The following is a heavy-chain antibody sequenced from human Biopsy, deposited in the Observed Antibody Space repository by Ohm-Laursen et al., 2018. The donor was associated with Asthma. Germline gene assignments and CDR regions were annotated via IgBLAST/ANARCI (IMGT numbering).Heavy chain of an antibody. J-gene: IGHJ6*02. CDR3: ARCQVGYSSGWSLLLKKIYYSGMDV. CDR1: GGTFSNFA. CDR2: IMTVFGTT. V-gene: IGHV1-69*13. D-gene: IGHD6-19*01. Sequence: SVKVSCKPPGGTFSNFAISWVRRAPGQGLEWLGGIMTVFGTTNYAQKFQGRVTITADESTSTAYMEVTSLRSEDTAIYYCARCQVGYSSGWSLLLKKIYYSGMDVWGQGTAVTVSS.